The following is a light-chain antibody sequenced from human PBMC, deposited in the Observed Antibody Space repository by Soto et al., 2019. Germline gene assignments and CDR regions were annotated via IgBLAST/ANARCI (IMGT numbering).Light chain of an antibody. CDR3: NSYTSSTPFYV. V-gene: IGLV2-14*01. Sequence: QSALTQPASVSGSPGQSITISCTGTSNDIATYNFVSWYQQHPGKAPKLLIYDVTNRPSGVSDRFSGSKSGSTASLTISGLQAEDEADYYCNSYTSSTPFYVFGTGTKVTVL. J-gene: IGLJ1*01. CDR1: SNDIATYNF. CDR2: DVT.